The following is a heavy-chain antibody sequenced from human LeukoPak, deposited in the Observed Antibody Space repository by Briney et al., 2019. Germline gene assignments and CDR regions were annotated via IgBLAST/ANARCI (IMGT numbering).Heavy chain of an antibody. Sequence: SETLSLTCAVYGGSFSGYYWSWIRQPPGKGLEWIGEINHSGSTNYNPSLKSRVTISVDTSKNQFSLKLSSVTAADTAVYYCARAYRPSSGWYLSYYYGMDVWGQGTTVTVSS. CDR3: ARAYRPSSGWYLSYYYGMDV. CDR2: INHSGST. J-gene: IGHJ6*02. D-gene: IGHD6-19*01. CDR1: GGSFSGYY. V-gene: IGHV4-34*01.